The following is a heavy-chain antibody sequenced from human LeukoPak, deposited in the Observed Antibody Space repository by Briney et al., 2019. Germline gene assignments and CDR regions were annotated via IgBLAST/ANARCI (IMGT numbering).Heavy chain of an antibody. CDR2: IIPILGIA. D-gene: IGHD3-10*01. CDR3: ARGITMVRGVSPIDY. CDR1: GGTFSSYA. Sequence: GASVKVSCKASGGTFSSYAISWVRQAPGQGLEWMGRIIPILGIANYAQKFQGRVTITADKSTSTAYMELSSPRSEDTAVYYCARGITMVRGVSPIDYWGQGTLVTVSS. V-gene: IGHV1-69*04. J-gene: IGHJ4*02.